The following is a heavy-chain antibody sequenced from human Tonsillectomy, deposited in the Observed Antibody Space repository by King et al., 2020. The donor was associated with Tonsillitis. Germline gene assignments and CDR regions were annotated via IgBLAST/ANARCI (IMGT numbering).Heavy chain of an antibody. CDR3: ARDLPQYFDF. J-gene: IGHJ4*02. CDR1: GYTFPSYG. Sequence: QLVQSGTEVKKPGASVKVSCKPSGYTFPSYGITWVRQAPGQGLEWMGWISGYNGNTNYAQKFQGRVTMTTDPSTSTAYMDLRSLRSDDTAVYYCARDLPQYFDFWGQGTLVTVSS. CDR2: ISGYNGNT. V-gene: IGHV1-18*04.